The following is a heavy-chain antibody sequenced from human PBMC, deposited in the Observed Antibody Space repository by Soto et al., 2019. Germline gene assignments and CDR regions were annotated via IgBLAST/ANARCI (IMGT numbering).Heavy chain of an antibody. J-gene: IGHJ4*02. CDR3: AREGYYYYDSGEYYFDH. Sequence: QVQLQESGPGLVKPSQTLSLTCAVSGGSISSGVYYWSWIRQHPGKCMEWIGYIYHSGSTYYSPSLKSRVTISGDTSKNQFSLKLSSVTAADTAVYYCAREGYYYYDSGEYYFDHWGQGTLVPVSS. V-gene: IGHV4-31*11. D-gene: IGHD3-10*01. CDR1: GGSISSGVYY. CDR2: IYHSGST.